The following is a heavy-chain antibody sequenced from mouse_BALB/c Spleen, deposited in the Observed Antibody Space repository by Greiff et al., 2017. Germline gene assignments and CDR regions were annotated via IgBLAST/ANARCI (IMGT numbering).Heavy chain of an antibody. CDR3: ARDRRYDTDDVFAY. CDR2: ISSGGST. D-gene: IGHD2-14*01. J-gene: IGHJ3*01. Sequence: EVKLVESGGGLVKPGGSLKLSCAASGFTFSSYAMSWVRQTPEKRLEWVASISSGGSTYYPDSVKGRFTISRDNARNILYLQMSSLRSEDTAMYYCARDRRYDTDDVFAYWGQGTLVTVSA. V-gene: IGHV5-6-5*01. CDR1: GFTFSSYA.